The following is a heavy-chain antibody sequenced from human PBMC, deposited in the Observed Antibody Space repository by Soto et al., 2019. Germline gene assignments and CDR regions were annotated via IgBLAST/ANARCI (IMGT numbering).Heavy chain of an antibody. Sequence: GGSLRLSCAASGFTCSDHYMDWVRQAPGKGLEWVGRIRKKVNGYTTEYASSVQGRFTISRDDSKSSLDLQMNSLKIEDTAVYYCARVDVEHYFDSWGQGTLVTVSS. CDR2: IRKKVNGYTT. V-gene: IGHV3-72*01. CDR1: GFTCSDHY. D-gene: IGHD3-16*01. CDR3: ARVDVEHYFDS. J-gene: IGHJ4*02.